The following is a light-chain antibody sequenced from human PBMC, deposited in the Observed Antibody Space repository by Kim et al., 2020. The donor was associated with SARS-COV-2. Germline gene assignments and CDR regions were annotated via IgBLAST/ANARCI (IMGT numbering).Light chain of an antibody. Sequence: DIQMTQSPSSLSASVGDRVTITCRASQNIRSNLNWYQQKPGTAPKLLIYTTSNLQSGVPSRFSGSGPATDFTLTISSLQPEDFATYYCQQSHSNPPTFGQGTRVDVK. CDR2: TTS. V-gene: IGKV1-39*01. CDR3: QQSHSNPPT. J-gene: IGKJ1*01. CDR1: QNIRSN.